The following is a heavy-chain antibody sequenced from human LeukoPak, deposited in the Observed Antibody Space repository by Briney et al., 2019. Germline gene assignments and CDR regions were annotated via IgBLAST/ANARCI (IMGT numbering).Heavy chain of an antibody. V-gene: IGHV4-59*01. CDR3: ARAPNYDSFAYFDY. J-gene: IGHJ4*02. D-gene: IGHD3-3*01. CDR2: IYYSGST. Sequence: SETLSLTCTVSGGSISSYYWSWIRQPPGKGLEWIGYIYYSGSTNYSPSLKSRVTISVDTSKNQFSLKLSSVTAADTAVYYCARAPNYDSFAYFDYWGQGTLVTVSS. CDR1: GGSISSYY.